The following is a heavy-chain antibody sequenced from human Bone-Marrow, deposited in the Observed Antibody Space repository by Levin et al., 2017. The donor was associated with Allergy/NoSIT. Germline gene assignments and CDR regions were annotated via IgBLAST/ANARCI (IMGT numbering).Heavy chain of an antibody. D-gene: IGHD3-10*01. CDR2: IYSVGST. V-gene: IGHV3-66*02. CDR3: AREIRGVGWFDP. J-gene: IGHJ5*02. Sequence: HPGGSLRLSCAASGFIVSNNYMSWVRQAPGKGLEWVSVIYSVGSTYYADSVKGRFTISRDNSKNTVYLQMNSLRAEDTAVYYCAREIRGVGWFDPWGQGTLVTVSS. CDR1: GFIVSNNY.